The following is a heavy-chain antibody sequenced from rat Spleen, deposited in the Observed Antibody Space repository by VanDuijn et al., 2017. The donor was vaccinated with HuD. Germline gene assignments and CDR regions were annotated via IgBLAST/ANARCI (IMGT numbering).Heavy chain of an antibody. D-gene: IGHD4-4*01. CDR3: ARLGNSGVDNWFAY. Sequence: EVQLVESGGGLVQPGRSLKLSCAASGFTFSNYGMAWVRQAPTKGLEWVAVISYDGSRTYYRDSVKGRFTISRDNAKTTLYLQMDSLRSEDTATYYCARLGNSGVDNWFAYWGQGTLVTVSS. CDR1: GFTFSNYG. CDR2: ISYDGSRT. V-gene: IGHV5-29*01. J-gene: IGHJ3*01.